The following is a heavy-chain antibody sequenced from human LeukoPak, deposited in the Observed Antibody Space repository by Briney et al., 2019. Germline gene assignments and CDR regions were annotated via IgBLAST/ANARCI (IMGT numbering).Heavy chain of an antibody. D-gene: IGHD2-15*01. CDR2: IRRKAYGGTT. CDR3: TRRGPEVAVATLFDY. CDR1: GFTFSSYE. Sequence: GGSLRLSCAASGFTFSSYEMNWFRQAPGKGLEWVGFIRRKAYGGTTEYAASVKGRFTISRDDSKSIAYLQMNSLKTEDTAVYYCTRRGPEVAVATLFDYWGQGTLVIVSS. J-gene: IGHJ4*02. V-gene: IGHV3-49*03.